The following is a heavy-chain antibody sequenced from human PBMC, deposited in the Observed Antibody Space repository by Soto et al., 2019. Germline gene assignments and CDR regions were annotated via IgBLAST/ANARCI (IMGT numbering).Heavy chain of an antibody. CDR2: IYYSGSP. J-gene: IGHJ4*02. CDR1: GGSINNYY. D-gene: IGHD2-8*02. Sequence: SETLSLTCTVSGGSINNYYWSWIRQPPGKGLEWIGYIYYSGSPNYNPSLKSRVTISLDTSKNQFSLKLTSVTAAHTAVYYCARDKITGLFDYWGQGTLVTVSS. V-gene: IGHV4-59*12. CDR3: ARDKITGLFDY.